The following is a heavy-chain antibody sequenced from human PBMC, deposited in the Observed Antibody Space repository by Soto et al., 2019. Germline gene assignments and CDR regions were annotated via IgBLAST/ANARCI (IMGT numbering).Heavy chain of an antibody. CDR2: IRNSGATT. Sequence: LRLSCAASGFTFSSYAMSWVRRAPGEGLEWVSTIRNSGATTYYADSVKGRFTLSRDNSNNTLYLRMNSLRAEDTAVYYCAKEHGYCSSTTCYKGFDYWGQGTLVTVSS. CDR3: AKEHGYCSSTTCYKGFDY. V-gene: IGHV3-23*01. D-gene: IGHD2-2*02. CDR1: GFTFSSYA. J-gene: IGHJ4*02.